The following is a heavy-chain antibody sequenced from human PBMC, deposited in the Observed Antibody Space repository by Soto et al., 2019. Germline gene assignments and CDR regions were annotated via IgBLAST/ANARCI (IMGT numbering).Heavy chain of an antibody. V-gene: IGHV4-34*01. D-gene: IGHD3-10*01. J-gene: IGHJ5*02. CDR2: INHSGST. CDR1: GGSFSGYY. CDR3: ARGVSGYGSGSYDWFDP. Sequence: QVQLQQWGAGLLKPSETLSLTCAVYGGSFSGYYWSWIRQPPGKGLEWIGEINHSGSTNYNPSLKSRVTISVDTSKNQFSLKLSSVTAADTAVYYCARGVSGYGSGSYDWFDPWGQGTLVTVSS.